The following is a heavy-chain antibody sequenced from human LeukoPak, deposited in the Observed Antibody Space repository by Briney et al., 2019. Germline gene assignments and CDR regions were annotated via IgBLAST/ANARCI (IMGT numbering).Heavy chain of an antibody. D-gene: IGHD1-7*01. CDR3: ARETGVTGTTCDF. Sequence: ASVKVSCKASGYTFTDYYIHWVRQAPGQGPEWMGRINPNSGGTNYAQKSQGRGTMTRDTSISTAYMELTRLRSDDTAVYYCARETGVTGTTCDFWGQGTLVTVSS. J-gene: IGHJ4*02. CDR2: INPNSGGT. CDR1: GYTFTDYY. V-gene: IGHV1-2*06.